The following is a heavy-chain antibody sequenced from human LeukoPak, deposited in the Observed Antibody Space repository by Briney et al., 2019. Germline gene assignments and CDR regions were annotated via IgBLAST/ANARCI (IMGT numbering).Heavy chain of an antibody. V-gene: IGHV3-64D*08. CDR3: VKVPDYDILTGYLDY. CDR2: ISSNGGST. Sequence: GGSLRLSCSASGFTFSIYAMHWVRQAPGKGLECVSAISSNGGSTYYADSVKGRFTISRDNSKNTLYLQMSSLRAEDTAVYYCVKVPDYDILTGYLDYWGQGTLVTVSS. J-gene: IGHJ4*02. D-gene: IGHD3-9*01. CDR1: GFTFSIYA.